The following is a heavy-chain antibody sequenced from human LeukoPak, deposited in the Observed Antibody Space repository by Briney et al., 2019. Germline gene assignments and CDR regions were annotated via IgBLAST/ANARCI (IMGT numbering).Heavy chain of an antibody. Sequence: SGGSLRLSCAASGFTFSIYAMSWVRQAPGKGLEWVSAISNSGSSTYYADSVKGRFTISRDNSKNTLYLQMNSLRAEDTAVYYCAKGSSSSFYAFDIWGQGTMVTVSS. V-gene: IGHV3-23*01. D-gene: IGHD2-2*01. CDR1: GFTFSIYA. CDR2: ISNSGSST. J-gene: IGHJ3*02. CDR3: AKGSSSSFYAFDI.